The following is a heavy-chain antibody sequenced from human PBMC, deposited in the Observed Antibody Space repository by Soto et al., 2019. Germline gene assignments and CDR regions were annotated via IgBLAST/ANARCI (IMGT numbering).Heavy chain of an antibody. CDR3: ARDYGGPLNY. D-gene: IGHD5-12*01. V-gene: IGHV3-33*01. CDR1: GFTFSSYG. Sequence: GGSLRLSCAASGFTFSSYGMHWVRQAPDKGLEWVAVIWYDGSNKYYADSVKGRFTISRDNSKNTLYLQMNSLRAEDTAVYYCARDYGGPLNYWGQGTLVTVSS. J-gene: IGHJ4*02. CDR2: IWYDGSNK.